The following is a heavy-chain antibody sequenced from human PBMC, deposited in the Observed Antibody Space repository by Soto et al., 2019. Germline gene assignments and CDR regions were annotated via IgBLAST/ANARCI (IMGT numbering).Heavy chain of an antibody. Sequence: ASVKFSCKASGYTFTGNYMHWVRQAPGQGLQWMGWINPNRGDTNYAQKFQGRVTMTRDTSITTAYLDLSRLRSAETAVYYCARTYRPWSRTSYGIDVCGHGTKV. V-gene: IGHV1-2*02. J-gene: IGHJ6*01. D-gene: IGHD3-16*01. CDR2: INPNRGDT. CDR1: GYTFTGNY. CDR3: ARTYRPWSRTSYGIDV.